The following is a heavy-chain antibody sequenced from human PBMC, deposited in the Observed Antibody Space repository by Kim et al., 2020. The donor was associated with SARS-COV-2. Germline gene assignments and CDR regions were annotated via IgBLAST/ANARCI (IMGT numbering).Heavy chain of an antibody. J-gene: IGHJ5*02. Sequence: GGSLRLSCGVSGFTFSTYAMTWVRQAPGKGLEWVSTIRTSGDYTYYADSVKGRFTISRDNSKNTLYLQMNSLRAEDTAVYYCARRPYYYGSGTYIVPYNHWGQGTLVTVSS. D-gene: IGHD3-10*01. CDR2: IRTSGDYT. CDR3: ARRPYYYGSGTYIVPYNH. CDR1: GFTFSTYA. V-gene: IGHV3-23*01.